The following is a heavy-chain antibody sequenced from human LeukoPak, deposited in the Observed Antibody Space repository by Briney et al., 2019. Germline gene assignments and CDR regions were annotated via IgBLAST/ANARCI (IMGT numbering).Heavy chain of an antibody. CDR2: ISYDGSNK. V-gene: IGHV3-30-3*01. CDR3: ARDPPWGSSYPFDI. D-gene: IGHD6-13*01. Sequence: PGGSLRLSCAASGFTFSSYAMHWVRQAPGKGLEWVAVISYDGSNKYYADSVKGRFTISRDNSKNTLYLQMNSLRAEDTAVYYCARDPPWGSSYPFDIWGQGTIVTVSS. CDR1: GFTFSSYA. J-gene: IGHJ3*02.